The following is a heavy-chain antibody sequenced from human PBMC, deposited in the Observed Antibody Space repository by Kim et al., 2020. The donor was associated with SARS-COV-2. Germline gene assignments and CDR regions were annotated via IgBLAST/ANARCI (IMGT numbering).Heavy chain of an antibody. D-gene: IGHD3-22*01. CDR2: INAGNGNT. Sequence: ASVKVSCKASGYTFTSYAMHWVRQAPGQRLEWMGWINAGNGNTKYSQKFQGRVTITRDTSASTAYMELSSLRSEDTAVYYCARDFYYDSSGYYGTFDYWGQGTLVTVSS. V-gene: IGHV1-3*01. CDR1: GYTFTSYA. J-gene: IGHJ4*02. CDR3: ARDFYYDSSGYYGTFDY.